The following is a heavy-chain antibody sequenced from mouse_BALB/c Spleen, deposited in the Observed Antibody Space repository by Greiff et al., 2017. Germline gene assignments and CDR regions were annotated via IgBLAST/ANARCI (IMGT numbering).Heavy chain of an antibody. CDR2: INPYNGDT. Sequence: EVKLVESGPELVKPGASVKISCKASGYSFTGYFMNWVMQSHGKSLEWIGRINPYNGDTFYNQKFKGKATLTVDKSSSTAHMELRSLASEDSAVYYCARFTTATGYYFDYWGQGTTLTVSS. CDR3: ARFTTATGYYFDY. V-gene: IGHV1-20*02. D-gene: IGHD1-2*01. J-gene: IGHJ2*01. CDR1: GYSFTGYF.